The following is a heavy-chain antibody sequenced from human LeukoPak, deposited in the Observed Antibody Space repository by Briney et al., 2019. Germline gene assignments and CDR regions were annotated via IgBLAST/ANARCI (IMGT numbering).Heavy chain of an antibody. J-gene: IGHJ6*02. D-gene: IGHD2-2*01. CDR3: AKYCITTNCYPRYGMDV. Sequence: GGSLRLSCAGSGFTFSGYAMSWARQAPGRGLEWVAAISAGGDDTFYADSVRGRFTIFRDNSKGTVFLQMNTLRAEDTAVYYCAKYCITTNCYPRYGMDVRGQGTTVTVSS. V-gene: IGHV3-23*01. CDR1: GFTFSGYA. CDR2: ISAGGDDT.